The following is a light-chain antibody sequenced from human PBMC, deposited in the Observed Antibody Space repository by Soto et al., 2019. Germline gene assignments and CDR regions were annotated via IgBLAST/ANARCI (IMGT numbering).Light chain of an antibody. V-gene: IGKV1-39*01. CDR3: QQTYDTPTT. Sequence: DIQMPQSPSSLSASVGDRITITCRASNSVNNYLNWYQQKPGKAPNLLIYAASSLQSGVPSRVSGSGSGTYFTLTITGLQPEEFATDYWQQTYDTPTTFGQGTILEIK. J-gene: IGKJ2*01. CDR1: NSVNNY. CDR2: AAS.